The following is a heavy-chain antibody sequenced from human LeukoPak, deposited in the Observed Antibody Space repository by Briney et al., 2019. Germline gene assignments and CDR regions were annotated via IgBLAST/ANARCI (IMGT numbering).Heavy chain of an antibody. J-gene: IGHJ4*02. D-gene: IGHD3-22*01. CDR2: IYYSGST. V-gene: IGHV4-61*05. Sequence: SETLSLTCTVSGGSISGSSYYWGWIRQPPGKGLEWIGYIYYSGSTNYNPSLKSRVTISVDTSKNQFSLKLSSVTAADTAVYYCARVKDYYDSSGPPDYWGQGTLVTVSS. CDR3: ARVKDYYDSSGPPDY. CDR1: GGSISGSSYY.